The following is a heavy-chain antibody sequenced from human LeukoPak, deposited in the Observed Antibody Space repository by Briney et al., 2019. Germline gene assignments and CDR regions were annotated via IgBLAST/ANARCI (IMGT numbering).Heavy chain of an antibody. CDR2: ISYTGTP. CDR1: GVSSVSSAPYY. V-gene: IGHV4-61*01. CDR3: AGAPNPTFFDY. J-gene: IGHJ4*02. Sequence: SETLSLTCTVSGVSSVSSAPYYWSWIRQPRGNVLEWMGHISYTGTPNYNPSLKSRVTMSIDTSKNQFSLTLTSVTAADTAVYYCAGAPNPTFFDYWGQGPLATVSS.